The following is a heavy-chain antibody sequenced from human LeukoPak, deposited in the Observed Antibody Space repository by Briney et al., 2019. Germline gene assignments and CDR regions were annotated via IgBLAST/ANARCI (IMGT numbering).Heavy chain of an antibody. CDR1: GFTFSSYE. D-gene: IGHD3-22*01. V-gene: IGHV3-48*03. J-gene: IGHJ4*02. CDR3: ANTIYYDSSGYYPAFDY. CDR2: ISSSGSTI. Sequence: GGSLGLSCAASGFTFSSYEMNWVRQAPGKGLEWVSYISSSGSTIYYADSVKGRFTISRDNAKNSLYLQMNSLRAEDTAVYYCANTIYYDSSGYYPAFDYWGQGTLVTVSS.